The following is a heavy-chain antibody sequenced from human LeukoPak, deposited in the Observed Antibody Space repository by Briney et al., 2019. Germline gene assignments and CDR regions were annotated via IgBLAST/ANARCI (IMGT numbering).Heavy chain of an antibody. CDR1: GGSISSYC. CDR2: IYYSGST. V-gene: IGHV4-59*08. J-gene: IGHJ4*02. D-gene: IGHD4-11*01. Sequence: SETLSLTCTVSGGSISSYCWSWIRQPPGKGLEWIGYIYYSGSTNYNPSLKSRVTISVDTSKNQFSLKLSSVTAADTAVYYCASDYSDYYLDYWGQGTLVTVSS. CDR3: ASDYSDYYLDY.